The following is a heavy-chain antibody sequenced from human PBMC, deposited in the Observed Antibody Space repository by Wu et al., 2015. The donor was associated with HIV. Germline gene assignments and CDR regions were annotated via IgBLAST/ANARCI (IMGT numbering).Heavy chain of an antibody. Sequence: QVQLVQSGAEVKKPGASVKVSCKASGYTFTGYYMHWVRQAPGQGLEWMGWINPNSGGTNYAQKFQGRVTMTRDTSISTAYMELSRLRSDDTAVYYCARAEMPYYYDSSGYYQGSGGVSAFDIWGQGTMVTVSS. D-gene: IGHD3-22*01. CDR3: ARAEMPYYYDSSGYYQGSGGVSAFDI. CDR1: GYTFTGYY. J-gene: IGHJ3*02. V-gene: IGHV1-2*02. CDR2: INPNSGGT.